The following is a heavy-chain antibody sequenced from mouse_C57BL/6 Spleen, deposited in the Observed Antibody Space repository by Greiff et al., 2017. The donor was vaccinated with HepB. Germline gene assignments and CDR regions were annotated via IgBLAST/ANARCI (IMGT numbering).Heavy chain of an antibody. J-gene: IGHJ1*03. Sequence: EVKLMESEGGLVQPGSSMKLSCTASGFTFSDYYMAWVRQVPEKGLEWVANINYDGSSTYYLDSLKSRFIISRDNAKNILYLQMSSLKSEDTATYYCARDEGYYGSSYGYFDVWGTGTTVTVSS. CDR1: GFTFSDYY. V-gene: IGHV5-16*01. D-gene: IGHD1-1*01. CDR2: INYDGSST. CDR3: ARDEGYYGSSYGYFDV.